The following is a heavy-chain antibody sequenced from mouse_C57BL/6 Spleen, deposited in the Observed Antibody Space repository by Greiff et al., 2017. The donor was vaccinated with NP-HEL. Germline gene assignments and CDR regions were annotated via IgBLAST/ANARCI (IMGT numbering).Heavy chain of an antibody. D-gene: IGHD2-4*01. CDR3: ARGGYDYDGDY. CDR1: GYSITSGYY. V-gene: IGHV3-6*01. Sequence: EVQLQQSGPGLVKPSQSLSLTCSVTGYSITSGYYWNWIRQFPGNKLEWMGYISYDGSNNYNPSLKNRISITRDTSKNQFFLKLNSVTTEDTATYYCARGGYDYDGDYWGQGTTLTVSS. J-gene: IGHJ2*01. CDR2: ISYDGSN.